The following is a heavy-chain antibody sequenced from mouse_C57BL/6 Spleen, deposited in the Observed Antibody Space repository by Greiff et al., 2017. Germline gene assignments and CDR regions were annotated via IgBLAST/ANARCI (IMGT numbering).Heavy chain of an antibody. V-gene: IGHV1-64*01. CDR1: GYTFTSYW. D-gene: IGHD1-1*01. CDR3: ANYYGSSYVDY. J-gene: IGHJ2*01. CDR2: IHPNSGST. Sequence: QVQLQQPGAELVKPGASEKLSCKASGYTFTSYWMHWVKQRPGQGLEWIGMIHPNSGSTNYNEKFKSKATLTVDKSSSTAYMQLSSLTSEDSAVYYCANYYGSSYVDYWGQGTTLTVSS.